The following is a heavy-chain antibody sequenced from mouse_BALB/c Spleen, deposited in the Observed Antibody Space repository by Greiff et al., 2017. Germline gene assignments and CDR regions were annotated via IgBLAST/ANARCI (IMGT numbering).Heavy chain of an antibody. D-gene: IGHD2-3*01. V-gene: IGHV5-6-5*01. CDR1: GFTFSSYA. J-gene: IGHJ3*01. CDR2: ISSGGST. Sequence: EVKLMESGGGLVKPGGSLKLSCAASGFTFSSYAMSWVRQTPEKRLEWVASISSGGSTYYPDSVKGRFTISRDNARNILYLQMSSLRSEDTAMYYCARGYDGYYWFAYWGQGTLVTVSA. CDR3: ARGYDGYYWFAY.